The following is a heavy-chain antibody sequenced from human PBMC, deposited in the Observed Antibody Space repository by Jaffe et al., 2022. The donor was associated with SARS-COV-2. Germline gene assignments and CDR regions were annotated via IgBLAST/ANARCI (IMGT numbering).Heavy chain of an antibody. Sequence: QVQLQQWGAGLLKPSETLSLTCAVYGGSFSDYYWSWIRQPPGKGLEWIGEINHSGSTNYNPSLKSRVTISVDTSKNQFSLKLSSVTAADTAVYYCARNGLEARHYDILTGYYSLDYWGQGTLVTVSS. CDR2: INHSGST. J-gene: IGHJ4*02. V-gene: IGHV4-34*01. CDR3: ARNGLEARHYDILTGYYSLDY. D-gene: IGHD3-9*01. CDR1: GGSFSDYY.